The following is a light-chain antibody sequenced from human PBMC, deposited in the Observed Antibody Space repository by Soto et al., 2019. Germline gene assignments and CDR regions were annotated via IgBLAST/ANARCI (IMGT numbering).Light chain of an antibody. CDR1: QSISDT. J-gene: IGKJ5*01. Sequence: EIVMTQYTATLSVSPGGRATLSCRASQSISDTLAWYQQKPGQAPRLLIHGASTRATGFPGRFSGSGSGTDFTLTISSLQSEDFAVYYCQQYGSSPITFGQGTRLEIK. CDR3: QQYGSSPIT. CDR2: GAS. V-gene: IGKV3-15*01.